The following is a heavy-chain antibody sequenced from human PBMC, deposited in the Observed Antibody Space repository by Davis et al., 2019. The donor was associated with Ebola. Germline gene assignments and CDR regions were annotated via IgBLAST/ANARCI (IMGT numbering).Heavy chain of an antibody. CDR3: ARVGTDLFDY. Sequence: GESLKISCVASGFTFSNYWMTWVRQAPVRGLGWVANIKQDGSEKQYVDSVRGRFTISRDNAKNSLYLQMNSLRAEDTAVYYCARVGTDLFDYWGQGTLVTVSS. CDR2: IKQDGSEK. CDR1: GFTFSNYW. D-gene: IGHD6-13*01. V-gene: IGHV3-7*04. J-gene: IGHJ4*02.